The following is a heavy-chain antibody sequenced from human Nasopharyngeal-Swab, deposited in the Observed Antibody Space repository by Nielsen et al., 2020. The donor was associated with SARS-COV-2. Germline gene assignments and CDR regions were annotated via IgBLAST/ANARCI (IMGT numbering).Heavy chain of an antibody. CDR2: IKQDGSEK. J-gene: IGHJ6*02. V-gene: IGHV3-7*03. CDR3: ARVGLGYNWNYFDSHYYYGMDV. Sequence: GESLKISCAASGFTFSSYWMSWVRQAPGKGLEWVANIKQDGSEKYYVDSVKGRFTISRDNAKNSLYLQMNSLRAEDTAVYYCARVGLGYNWNYFDSHYYYGMDVWGQGTTVTVSS. CDR1: GFTFSSYW. D-gene: IGHD1-7*01.